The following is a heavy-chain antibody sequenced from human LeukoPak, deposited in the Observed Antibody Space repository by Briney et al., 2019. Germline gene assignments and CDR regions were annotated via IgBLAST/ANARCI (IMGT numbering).Heavy chain of an antibody. CDR1: GFTFSSYS. CDR2: ISGSGGST. J-gene: IGHJ6*03. CDR3: AKDGSTHPRGGYMDV. Sequence: PGGSLRLSCAASGFTFSSYSMNWVRQAPGKGLEWVSAISGSGGSTYYADSVKGRFTISRDNSKNTLYLQMNSLRAEDTAVYYCAKDGSTHPRGGYMDVWGKGTTVTISS. D-gene: IGHD5/OR15-5a*01. V-gene: IGHV3-23*01.